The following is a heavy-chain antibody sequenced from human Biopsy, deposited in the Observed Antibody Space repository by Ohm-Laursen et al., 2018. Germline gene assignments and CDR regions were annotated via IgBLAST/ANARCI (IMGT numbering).Heavy chain of an antibody. D-gene: IGHD3-9*01. CDR1: GGTFSNYG. V-gene: IGHV1-69*06. CDR2: NIPILGTG. J-gene: IGHJ1*01. CDR3: ATKLTGYFHH. Sequence: SSVKVSCKVPGGTFSNYGVNWVRQAPGQGLEWLGGNIPILGTGNYAQKFQDRVTVAADTSTSTATMELRRLRSDDTAVYYCATKLTGYFHHWGQGTLVIVSS.